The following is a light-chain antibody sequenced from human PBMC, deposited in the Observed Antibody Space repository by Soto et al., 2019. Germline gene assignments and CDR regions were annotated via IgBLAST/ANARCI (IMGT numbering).Light chain of an antibody. CDR3: QQYASSPYT. V-gene: IGKV3-20*01. J-gene: IGKJ2*01. Sequence: EIVMRQPPATLSLSPGERATLSCRASQSISSSYLAWYQQKPGQAPRLLIYGASRRATGIPDRFSGRESGTDFTLTITTLEPEDSAVYFCQQYASSPYTFGQGTKVDIK. CDR1: QSISSSY. CDR2: GAS.